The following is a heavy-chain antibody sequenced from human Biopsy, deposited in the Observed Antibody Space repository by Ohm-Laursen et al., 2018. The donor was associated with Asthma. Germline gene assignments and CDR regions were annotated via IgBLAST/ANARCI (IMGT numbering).Heavy chain of an antibody. D-gene: IGHD6-6*01. CDR1: GFTFKAYG. CDR2: IFFDGSNK. V-gene: IGHV3-30*03. CDR3: ARGKTWGRSYYFDY. J-gene: IGHJ4*02. Sequence: SLRLSCAASGFTFKAYGIHWVRQAPGKGLEWVAGIFFDGSNKYYADSVKGRFTISRDNSKDTLYLQVNSLRGDDTAVYYCARGKTWGRSYYFDYWGQGTLVTVSS.